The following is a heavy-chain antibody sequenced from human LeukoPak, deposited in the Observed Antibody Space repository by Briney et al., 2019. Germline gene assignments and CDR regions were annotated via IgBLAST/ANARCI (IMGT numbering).Heavy chain of an antibody. Sequence: LSCAASGFTFSNAWMSWVRQAPGKGLEWIGSIYHSGSTYYNPSLKSRVTISVDTSKNQFSLKLSSVTAADTAVYYCASISSTVTEVDPWGQGTLVTVSS. CDR3: ASISSTVTEVDP. V-gene: IGHV4-38-2*01. J-gene: IGHJ5*02. CDR2: IYHSGST. D-gene: IGHD4-11*01. CDR1: GFTFSNAW.